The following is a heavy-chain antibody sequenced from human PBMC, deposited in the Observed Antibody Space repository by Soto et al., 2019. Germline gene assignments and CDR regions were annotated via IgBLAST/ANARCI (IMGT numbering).Heavy chain of an antibody. Sequence: QVQLVQSGAEVKKPGASVRVSCKAFEYTFTNFGISWVRQAPGRGLEWMGWISGYNGDTTYAQKFQGRVTMTTDTYTTAAWRVWMLLTSDVTAVYYCARDPQSVWFGGLKKGVDYWGQGTLVTVSS. J-gene: IGHJ4*02. CDR2: ISGYNGDT. V-gene: IGHV1-18*01. D-gene: IGHD3-10*01. CDR3: ARDPQSVWFGGLKKGVDY. CDR1: EYTFTNFG.